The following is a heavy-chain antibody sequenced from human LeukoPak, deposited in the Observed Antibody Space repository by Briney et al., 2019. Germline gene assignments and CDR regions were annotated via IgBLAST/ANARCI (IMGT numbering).Heavy chain of an antibody. Sequence: SETLSLTCTVSGGSISSSSYYWGWIRQPPGKGLEWIGNIYYSGSTYYNPSLKSRVTISVDTSKNQFSLKLSSVTAADTAVYYCAREGAYSGSYFGAFDIWGQGTMVTVSS. CDR1: GGSISSSSYY. J-gene: IGHJ3*02. V-gene: IGHV4-39*02. CDR2: IYYSGST. D-gene: IGHD1-26*01. CDR3: AREGAYSGSYFGAFDI.